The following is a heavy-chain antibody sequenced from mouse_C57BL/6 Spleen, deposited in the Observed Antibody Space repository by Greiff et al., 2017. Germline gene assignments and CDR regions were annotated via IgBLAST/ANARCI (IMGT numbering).Heavy chain of an antibody. J-gene: IGHJ3*01. CDR2: IYPRDGST. V-gene: IGHV1-85*01. CDR1: GYNFTSYD. CDR3: ARYYGSSPWFAY. D-gene: IGHD1-1*01. Sequence: QVQLQQSGPELVKPGASVKLSCKASGYNFTSYDINWVKQRPGPGLEWIGWIYPRDGSTKYTEKFKGKATLTVATSSSTAYMERHSLTSADSAVYVCARYYGSSPWFAYWGQGTLVTVAA.